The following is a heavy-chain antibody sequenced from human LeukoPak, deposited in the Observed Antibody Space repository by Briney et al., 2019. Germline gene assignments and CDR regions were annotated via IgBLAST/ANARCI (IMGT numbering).Heavy chain of an antibody. CDR1: GFTFSSYS. Sequence: GALRLSCAASGFTFSSYSMNWVRQAPGKGLEWVSSISSSSSYIYYADSVKGRFTISRDNAKNSLYLQMNSLRAEDTAVYYCARDYWYSYYYYMGVWGKGTTVTVSS. CDR3: ARDYWYSYYYYMGV. J-gene: IGHJ6*03. V-gene: IGHV3-21*01. D-gene: IGHD1-1*01. CDR2: ISSSSSYI.